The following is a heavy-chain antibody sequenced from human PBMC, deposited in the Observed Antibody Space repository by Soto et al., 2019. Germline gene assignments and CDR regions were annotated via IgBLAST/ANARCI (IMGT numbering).Heavy chain of an antibody. Sequence: QVQLQQWGAGLLKPSETLSLTCAVYGGSFSGYYWNWIRQPPGKGLEWIGEINHSGSTNYNPSLKRRVTISVDTSKNQFSLKLSSVTAADTAVYYCATTHCSSTSCYYFDYWGQGTLVTVSS. J-gene: IGHJ4*02. V-gene: IGHV4-34*01. CDR1: GGSFSGYY. CDR2: INHSGST. D-gene: IGHD2-2*01. CDR3: ATTHCSSTSCYYFDY.